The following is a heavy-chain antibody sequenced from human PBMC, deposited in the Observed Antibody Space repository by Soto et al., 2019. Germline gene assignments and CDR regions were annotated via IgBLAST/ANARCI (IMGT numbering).Heavy chain of an antibody. J-gene: IGHJ6*02. CDR1: GVTFSSYA. CDR2: VSAGGDMT. V-gene: IGHV3-23*01. D-gene: IGHD3-10*01. Sequence: DVQLLESGGDLVQPGGSLRLSCAASGVTFSSYAMSWVRQAPGKGLEWVSSVSAGGDMTYYSDSVKGRFTISRDNSNNALFLQMNCLRAEDTALYYCARGDRGGSGSPASYYYSGLDVWGQGTTVTVSS. CDR3: ARGDRGGSGSPASYYYSGLDV.